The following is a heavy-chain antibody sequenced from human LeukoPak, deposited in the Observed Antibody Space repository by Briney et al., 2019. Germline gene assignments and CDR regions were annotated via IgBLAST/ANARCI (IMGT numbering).Heavy chain of an antibody. Sequence: GGSLRLSCAASGFTFSSYSMNWVRQAPGKGLEWVSSISSNSSYIYYADSVKGRFTISRDNAKNSLYLQMNSLRAEDTAVYYCARARLWFGELFNYWGQGTLVTVSS. CDR1: GFTFSSYS. J-gene: IGHJ4*02. CDR2: ISSNSSYI. D-gene: IGHD3-10*01. CDR3: ARARLWFGELFNY. V-gene: IGHV3-21*01.